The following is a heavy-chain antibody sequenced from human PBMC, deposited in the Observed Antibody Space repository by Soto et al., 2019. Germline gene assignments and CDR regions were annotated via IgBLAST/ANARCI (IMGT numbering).Heavy chain of an antibody. CDR2: IYYSGST. Sequence: SETLSLTCTVSGGSISSSSYYWGWIRQPPGKGLEWIGSIYYSGSTYYNPSLKSRVTISVDTSKNQFSLKLSSVTAADTAVYYCARDRGGYYTGFDYWGQGTLVTVSS. CDR3: ARDRGGYYTGFDY. D-gene: IGHD3-10*01. CDR1: GGSISSSSYY. J-gene: IGHJ4*02. V-gene: IGHV4-39*07.